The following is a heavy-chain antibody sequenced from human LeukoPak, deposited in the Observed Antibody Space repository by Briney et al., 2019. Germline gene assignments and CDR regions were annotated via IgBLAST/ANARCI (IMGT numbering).Heavy chain of an antibody. V-gene: IGHV4-39*01. CDR1: GGSISSSSYY. D-gene: IGHD5-18*01. Sequence: TSETLSLTCTVSGGSISSSSYYWGWIRQPPGKGLEWIGSIYYSGSTYYNPSLKSRVTISVDTSKNQFSLKLSSVTAADTAVYCCARRDRLWLPDYWGQGTLVTVSS. J-gene: IGHJ4*02. CDR2: IYYSGST. CDR3: ARRDRLWLPDY.